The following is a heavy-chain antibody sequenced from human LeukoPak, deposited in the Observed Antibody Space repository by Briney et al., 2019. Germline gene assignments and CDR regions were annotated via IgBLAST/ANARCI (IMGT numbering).Heavy chain of an antibody. Sequence: GGSLRLSCAASGFTFSSYSMNWVRQAPGKGLEWVSSISSSSSYIYYADSVKGRFTISRDNAKNSVYLQMNSLKVEDTAVYYCARGGGSNWYGLPFDYWGQGTPVTVSS. CDR3: ARGGGSNWYGLPFDY. D-gene: IGHD6-13*01. V-gene: IGHV3-21*01. CDR2: ISSSSSYI. J-gene: IGHJ4*02. CDR1: GFTFSSYS.